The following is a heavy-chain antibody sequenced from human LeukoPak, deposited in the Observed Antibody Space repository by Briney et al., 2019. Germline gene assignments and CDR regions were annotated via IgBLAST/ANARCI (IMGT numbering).Heavy chain of an antibody. CDR1: GGSFSVYY. V-gene: IGHV4-34*01. J-gene: IGHJ4*02. D-gene: IGHD6-13*01. Sequence: SETLSLTCAVYGGSFSVYYWSWIRQPPGKGLEWIGEINHSGSTNYNPSLKSRVTISVDTSKNQFSLKLSSVTAADTAVYYCARSGLAAAGRDYFDYWGQGTLVTVSS. CDR2: INHSGST. CDR3: ARSGLAAAGRDYFDY.